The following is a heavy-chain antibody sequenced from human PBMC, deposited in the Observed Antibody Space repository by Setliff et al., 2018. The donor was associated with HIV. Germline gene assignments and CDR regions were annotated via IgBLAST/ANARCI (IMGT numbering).Heavy chain of an antibody. CDR2: IYPGDSDT. CDR3: ARPRGGGEHYMDV. J-gene: IGHJ6*03. D-gene: IGHD3-16*01. V-gene: IGHV5-51*01. Sequence: PGESLKISCKSSGYSFTNYWIGWVRQMPGNGLEWMGIIYPGDSDTRYSPSFQDQVTISADKSISTAYLQWSSLKASDTAMYYCARPRGGGEHYMDVWGKGTTVTVSS. CDR1: GYSFTNYW.